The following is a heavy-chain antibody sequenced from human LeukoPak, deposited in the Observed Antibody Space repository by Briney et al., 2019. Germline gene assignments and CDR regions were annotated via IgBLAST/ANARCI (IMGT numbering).Heavy chain of an antibody. CDR1: GYTFTGYY. CDR2: INPNSGGT. J-gene: IGHJ4*02. Sequence: GASVKVSCKASGYTFTGYYMHWVRQAPGQGLEWMGWINPNSGGTNYAQKFQGRVTMTRDTSISTAYMELSRLRSDDTAVYYCASVKGYYYDSSGLDYWGQGTLVTVPS. V-gene: IGHV1-2*02. CDR3: ASVKGYYYDSSGLDY. D-gene: IGHD3-22*01.